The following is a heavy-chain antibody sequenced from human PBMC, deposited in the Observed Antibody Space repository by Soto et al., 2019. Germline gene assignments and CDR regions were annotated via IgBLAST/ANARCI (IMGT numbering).Heavy chain of an antibody. V-gene: IGHV4-59*01. D-gene: IGHD4-17*01. CDR1: GGSISSYY. J-gene: IGHJ4*02. Sequence: SETLSLTCTVSGGSISSYYWSWIRQPPGKGLEWIGYIYYSGSTNYNPSLKSRVTISVDTSKNQFSLKLSSVTAADTAVYYCARDYGAIPFDDWGQGTLVTVSS. CDR3: ARDYGAIPFDD. CDR2: IYYSGST.